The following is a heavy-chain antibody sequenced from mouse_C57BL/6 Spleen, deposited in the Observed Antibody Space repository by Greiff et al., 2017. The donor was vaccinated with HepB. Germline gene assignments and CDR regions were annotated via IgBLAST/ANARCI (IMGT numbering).Heavy chain of an antibody. D-gene: IGHD1-1*01. CDR2: IYPGSGST. CDR1: GYTFTSYW. CDR3: ARWGYYGSSYDFDY. Sequence: QVQLQQSGAELVKPGASVKMSCKASGYTFTSYWITWVKQRPGQGLEWIGDIYPGSGSTNYNEKFKSKATLTVDKPSSTAYMQLSSLTSEDSAVYYCARWGYYGSSYDFDYWGQGTTLTVSS. V-gene: IGHV1-55*01. J-gene: IGHJ2*01.